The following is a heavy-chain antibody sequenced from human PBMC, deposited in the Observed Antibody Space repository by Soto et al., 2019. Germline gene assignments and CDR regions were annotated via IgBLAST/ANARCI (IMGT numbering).Heavy chain of an antibody. CDR1: GFTFSSYS. Sequence: GGSLRLSCAASGFTFSSYSMNWVRQAPGKGLEWVSPISSSSSYIYYADSVKGRFTISRDNAKNSLYLQMNSLRAEDTAVYYCARQMYNWNSFFDYWGQGTLVTVSS. J-gene: IGHJ4*02. V-gene: IGHV3-21*01. CDR2: ISSSSSYI. CDR3: ARQMYNWNSFFDY. D-gene: IGHD1-20*01.